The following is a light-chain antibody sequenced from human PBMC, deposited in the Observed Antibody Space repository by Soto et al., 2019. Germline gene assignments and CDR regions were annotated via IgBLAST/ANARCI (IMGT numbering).Light chain of an antibody. Sequence: QSALTQPASVSGSPGQSITISCTGTSSDVGAYNFVSWYQQFPGKAPKLMIYEVSNRPPGVSNRFSGSKSGNTASLTISGLQAEDEADYYCSSYTSSSTGVVFGGGTKVTVL. CDR2: EVS. CDR3: SSYTSSSTGVV. CDR1: SSDVGAYNF. V-gene: IGLV2-14*01. J-gene: IGLJ2*01.